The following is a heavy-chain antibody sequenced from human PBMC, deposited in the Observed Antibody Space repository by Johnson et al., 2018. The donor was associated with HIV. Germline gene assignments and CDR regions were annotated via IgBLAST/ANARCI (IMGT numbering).Heavy chain of an antibody. CDR2: ISYDGSNK. V-gene: IGHV3-30*03. Sequence: QVQLVESGGGLVKPGGSLRLSCAASGFTFSNAWMSWVRQAPGKGLEWVAVISYDGSNKYYADSVKGRFTISRDNSKSTLFLQMNSLRLEDTAVYYCASGDDDGFWGQGTKVTVSS. CDR1: GFTFSNAW. J-gene: IGHJ3*01. CDR3: ASGDDDGF. D-gene: IGHD5-12*01.